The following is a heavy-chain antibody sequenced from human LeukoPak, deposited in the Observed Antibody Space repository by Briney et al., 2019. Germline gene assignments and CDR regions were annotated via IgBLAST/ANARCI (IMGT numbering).Heavy chain of an antibody. Sequence: PGGSLRLSCAASGFRFTNYWMSWVRQAPGKGLEWVANIKQDGSEKDYVDSMKGRFTISRDNSKNTLYLQMNSLRAEDTAVYYCARESQQLVPDYYYGMDVWGQGTTVTVSS. CDR1: GFRFTNYW. D-gene: IGHD6-6*01. V-gene: IGHV3-7*01. CDR3: ARESQQLVPDYYYGMDV. J-gene: IGHJ6*02. CDR2: IKQDGSEK.